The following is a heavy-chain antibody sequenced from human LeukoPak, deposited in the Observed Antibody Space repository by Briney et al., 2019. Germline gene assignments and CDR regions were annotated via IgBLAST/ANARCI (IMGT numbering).Heavy chain of an antibody. J-gene: IGHJ4*02. Sequence: SGGSLRLSCAASGFTFSSYEMNWVRQAPGKGLEWVAVISYDGSNKYYADSVKGRFTISRDNSKNTLYLQMNSLRAEDTAVYYCARGIAARSYFDYWGQGTLVTVSS. D-gene: IGHD6-6*01. CDR2: ISYDGSNK. CDR1: GFTFSSYE. V-gene: IGHV3-30*04. CDR3: ARGIAARSYFDY.